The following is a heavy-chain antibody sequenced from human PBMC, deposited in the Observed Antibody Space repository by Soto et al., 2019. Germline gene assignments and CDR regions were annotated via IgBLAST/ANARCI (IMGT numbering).Heavy chain of an antibody. CDR3: ARDNYYGSGSYYNVYYYGMDV. CDR2: ISYDGSNK. CDR1: GFTFSSYA. Sequence: GGSLRLSCAASGFTFSSYAMHWVRQAPGKGLEWVAVISYDGSNKYYADSVKGRFTISRDNSKNTLYLQMNSLRAEDTAVYYCARDNYYGSGSYYNVYYYGMDVWGQGTTVTVSS. D-gene: IGHD3-10*01. J-gene: IGHJ6*02. V-gene: IGHV3-30-3*01.